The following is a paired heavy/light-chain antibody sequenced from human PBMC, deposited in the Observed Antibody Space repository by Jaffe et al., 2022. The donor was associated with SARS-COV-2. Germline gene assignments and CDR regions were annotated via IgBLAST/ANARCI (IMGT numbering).Heavy chain of an antibody. CDR2: INPNSGGT. J-gene: IGHJ6*02. Sequence: QVQLVQSGAEVKKPGASVKVSCKASGYTFTGYYMHWVRQAPGQGLEWMGWINPNSGGTNYAQKFQGRVTMTRDTSISTAYMELSRLRSDDTAVYYCARAPSEVPAAILRVYYYYGMDVWGQGTTVTVSS. D-gene: IGHD2-2*02. CDR1: GYTFTGYY. V-gene: IGHV1-2*02. CDR3: ARAPSEVPAAILRVYYYYGMDV.
Light chain of an antibody. J-gene: IGLJ2*01. CDR3: QVWDSRDVV. CDR2: RDS. Sequence: SYELTQPLSVSVALGQTARITCGGNNIGSKNVHWYQQKPGQAPVLVIYRDSNRPSGIPERFSGSNSGNTATLTISRAQAGDEADYYCQVWDSRDVVFGGGTKLTVL. CDR1: NIGSKN. V-gene: IGLV3-9*01.